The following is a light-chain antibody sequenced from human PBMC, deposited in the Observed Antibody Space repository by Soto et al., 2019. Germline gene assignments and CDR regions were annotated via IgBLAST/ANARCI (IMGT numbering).Light chain of an antibody. CDR3: LIFYGTVRV. V-gene: IGLV7-46*01. CDR1: TGSVTGGHY. J-gene: IGLJ3*02. CDR2: DTS. Sequence: QALVTQEPSLTVAPGCTFTLTCGSNTGSVTGGHYPYWFQQMPGQVPRTLIYDTSNKHSWTPARFSGSLLGGKDALTLSGALPEDEADYYCLIFYGTVRVFGGGTKVTV.